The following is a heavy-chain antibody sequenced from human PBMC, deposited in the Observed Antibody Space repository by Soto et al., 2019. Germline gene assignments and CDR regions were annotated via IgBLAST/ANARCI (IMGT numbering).Heavy chain of an antibody. J-gene: IGHJ5*02. CDR2: ISYDGRNK. CDR1: GFSFSSYA. D-gene: IGHD3-3*01. Sequence: TGGSLRLSCAASGFSFSSYAMHWVRQAPGKGLEWVAVISYDGRNKYYADSVKGRFTISRDNSKNTLYLQMNSLRAEDTAVYYCTRELENWFDPWGQGTLVTVSS. CDR3: TRELENWFDP. V-gene: IGHV3-30*04.